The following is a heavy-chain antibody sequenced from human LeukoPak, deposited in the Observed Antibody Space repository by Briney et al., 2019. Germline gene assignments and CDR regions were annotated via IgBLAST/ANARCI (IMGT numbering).Heavy chain of an antibody. CDR3: ARGQRYSSSPGAFDI. CDR2: IYYSGST. V-gene: IGHV4-59*01. D-gene: IGHD6-6*01. Sequence: SETLSLTCTVSGGSISSYYWSWIRQPPGKGLEWIGYIYYSGSTNYNPSLKSRVTISVDTSKNQSSLKLSSVTAANTAVYYCARGQRYSSSPGAFDIWGQGTLVTVSS. CDR1: GGSISSYY. J-gene: IGHJ4*02.